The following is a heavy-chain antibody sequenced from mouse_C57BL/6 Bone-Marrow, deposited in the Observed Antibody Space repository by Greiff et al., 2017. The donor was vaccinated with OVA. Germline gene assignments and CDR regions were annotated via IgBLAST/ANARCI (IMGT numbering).Heavy chain of an antibody. Sequence: EVKLMESGGGLVKPGGSLKLSCAASGFTFSSYAMSWVRQTPEKGLEWVATISDGGSYTYYPDNVKGRFTISRDNAKNNLYLQMSHLKSEDTAMYYCAREGDYDYDIDFFFACWGQGTLVTVSA. V-gene: IGHV5-4*01. J-gene: IGHJ3*01. D-gene: IGHD2-4*01. CDR1: GFTFSSYA. CDR2: ISDGGSYT. CDR3: AREGDYDYDIDFFFAC.